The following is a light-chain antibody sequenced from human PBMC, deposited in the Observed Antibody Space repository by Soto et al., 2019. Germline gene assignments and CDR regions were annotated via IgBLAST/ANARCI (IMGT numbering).Light chain of an antibody. J-gene: IGKJ3*01. CDR2: AAS. Sequence: DIQMTQSPTSLSASVGDRVTITCRASQDIRNFVAWYQQKPGKAPKLLIYAASTLQSGVPSRFSGSGSGTDFTLTIHSLQPEDVATYSCQKYSSVPVFGPWTKVEIK. V-gene: IGKV1-27*01. CDR3: QKYSSVPV. CDR1: QDIRNF.